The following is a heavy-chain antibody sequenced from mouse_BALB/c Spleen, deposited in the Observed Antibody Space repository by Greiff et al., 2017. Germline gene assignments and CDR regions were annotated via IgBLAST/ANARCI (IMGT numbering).Heavy chain of an antibody. CDR2: SRNKANDYTT. Sequence: EVQGVESGGGLVQPGGSLRLSCATSGFTFSDFYMEWVRQPPGKRLEWIAASRNKANDYTTEYSASVKGRFIVSRDTSQSILYLQMNALRAEDTAIYYCARALGRRWYFDVWGAGTTVTVSS. D-gene: IGHD4-1*01. CDR1: GFTFSDFY. J-gene: IGHJ1*01. CDR3: ARALGRRWYFDV. V-gene: IGHV7-1*02.